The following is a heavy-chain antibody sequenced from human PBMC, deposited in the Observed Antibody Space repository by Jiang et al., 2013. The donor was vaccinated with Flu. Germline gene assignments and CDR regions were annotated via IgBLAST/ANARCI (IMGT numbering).Heavy chain of an antibody. Sequence: SGAEVKVSCKVSGYTLTELSMHWVRQAPGKGLEWMGGFDPEDGETIYAQKFQGRVTMTEDTSTDTAYMELSSLRSEDTAVHYCATDLANARGWELLRGGYWGQGTLVTVSS. D-gene: IGHD1-26*01. V-gene: IGHV1-24*01. CDR2: FDPEDGET. CDR3: ATDLANARGWELLRGGY. J-gene: IGHJ4*02. CDR1: GYTLTELS.